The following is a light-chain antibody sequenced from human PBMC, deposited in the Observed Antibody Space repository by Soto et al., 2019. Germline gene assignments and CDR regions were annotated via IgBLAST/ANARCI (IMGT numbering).Light chain of an antibody. J-gene: IGKJ1*01. CDR3: LHRSDWRT. Sequence: EIVLTQSPATLSLSPGGRATLSCRASQSVSLSLAWYQQKPGQAPRLLIYDASKRASGFPARFSGSGSGTDFTLTISSLEPEDFAVYYCLHRSDWRTFGRGTKVEIK. CDR1: QSVSLS. CDR2: DAS. V-gene: IGKV3-11*01.